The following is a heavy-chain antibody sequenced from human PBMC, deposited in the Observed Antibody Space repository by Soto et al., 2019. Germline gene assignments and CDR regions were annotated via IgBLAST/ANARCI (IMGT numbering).Heavy chain of an antibody. CDR2: INHSGST. CDR3: ARGGYYDFWSGYLRPLRY. V-gene: IGHV4-34*01. CDR1: GGSFSGYY. J-gene: IGHJ4*02. D-gene: IGHD3-3*01. Sequence: SETLSLTXAVYGGSFSGYYWSWIRQPPGKGLEWIGEINHSGSTNYNPSLKSRVTISVDTSKNQFSLKLSSVTAADTAVYYCARGGYYDFWSGYLRPLRYWGQGTLVTVS.